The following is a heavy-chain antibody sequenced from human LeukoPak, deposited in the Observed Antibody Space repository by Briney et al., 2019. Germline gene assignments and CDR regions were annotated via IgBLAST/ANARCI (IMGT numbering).Heavy chain of an antibody. CDR2: INHSGST. J-gene: IGHJ6*02. Sequence: SETLSLTCAVYGGSFSGYYWSWIRQPPGKGLEWIGEINHSGSTNYNPSLKSRVTISVDTSKNQFSLKLSSVTAADTAVYYCARGRYCSSTSCYLDVWGQGTTVTVSS. CDR3: ARGRYCSSTSCYLDV. V-gene: IGHV4-34*01. CDR1: GGSFSGYY. D-gene: IGHD2-2*01.